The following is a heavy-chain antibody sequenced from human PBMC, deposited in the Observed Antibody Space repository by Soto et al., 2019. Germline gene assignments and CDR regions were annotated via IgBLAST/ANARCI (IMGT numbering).Heavy chain of an antibody. D-gene: IGHD3-10*01. Sequence: DVQLLESGGHLVQPGGSLRLSCAASGFTFSSYAMSWVRQAPGKGLEWVSSVSAGGDMTYYSDSVKGRFTISRDNSNNALFLQMNRLRIGDPALYYCARGDRGGSGSPASYYYSGLDVWGQGTKVTVS. V-gene: IGHV3-23*01. CDR3: ARGDRGGSGSPASYYYSGLDV. CDR2: VSAGGDMT. CDR1: GFTFSSYA. J-gene: IGHJ6*02.